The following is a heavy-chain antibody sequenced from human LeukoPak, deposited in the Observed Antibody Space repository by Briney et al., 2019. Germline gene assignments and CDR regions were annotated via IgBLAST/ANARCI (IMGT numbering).Heavy chain of an antibody. CDR3: ARVPYCTNGICYAGFDY. J-gene: IGHJ4*02. Sequence: ASVKVSCKASGYTFTNYYMHWVRQAPGQGLEWMGMINPSGGSTTYAQKFQGRVTMTRDTSTSTVYMELSSLRSEDTAVYYCARVPYCTNGICYAGFDYWGQGTLVTVSS. CDR2: INPSGGST. V-gene: IGHV1-46*01. CDR1: GYTFTNYY. D-gene: IGHD2-8*01.